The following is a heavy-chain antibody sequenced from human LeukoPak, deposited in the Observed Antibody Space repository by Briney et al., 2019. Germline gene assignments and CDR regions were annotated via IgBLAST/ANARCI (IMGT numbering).Heavy chain of an antibody. J-gene: IGHJ5*02. CDR3: ARRYCSSTSFPPWFDP. CDR2: INPNSGGT. D-gene: IGHD2-2*01. V-gene: IGHV1-2*02. Sequence: ASVKVSCKASGYTFTGYYMHWVRQAPGQGLEWMGWINPNSGGTNYAQKFQGRVTMTRDTSISTAYMELSRLRSDDTAVYYCARRYCSSTSFPPWFDPWGQGTLVTVSS. CDR1: GYTFTGYY.